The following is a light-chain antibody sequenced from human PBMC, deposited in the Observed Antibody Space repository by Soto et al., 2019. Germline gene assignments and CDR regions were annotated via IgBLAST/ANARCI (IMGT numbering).Light chain of an antibody. CDR3: RSYTSSSLV. CDR1: SSDVGGYNY. CDR2: EVS. Sequence: QSVLTQPASVSGSPGQSITISCTGTSSDVGGYNYVSWYQQHPGKAPKLMIYEVSNRPSGVSNRFSGSKSGNTASLTISGLQAEDEADYSCRSYTSSSLVFGGGTKLTVL. V-gene: IGLV2-14*01. J-gene: IGLJ2*01.